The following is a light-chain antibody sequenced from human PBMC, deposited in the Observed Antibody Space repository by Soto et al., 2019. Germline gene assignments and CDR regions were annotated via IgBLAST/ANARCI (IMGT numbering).Light chain of an antibody. V-gene: IGKV1-27*01. CDR3: QRYNSAQFT. CDR1: QGISND. J-gene: IGKJ3*01. CDR2: DAS. Sequence: DIQMTQSPSSLSASVRDRVTITCRASQGISNDLAWYQQKPGKVPTLLIYDASTLQSGVPSRFSGSGSGTEFTLTISSLQPEDVATYYCQRYNSAQFTFGPGTKVDIK.